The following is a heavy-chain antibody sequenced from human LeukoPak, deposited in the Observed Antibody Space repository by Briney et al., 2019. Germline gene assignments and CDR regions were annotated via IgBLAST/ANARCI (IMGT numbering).Heavy chain of an antibody. D-gene: IGHD3-22*01. J-gene: IGHJ5*02. CDR3: ARGDSSGYYYDA. V-gene: IGHV4-31*11. Sequence: SETLSLTCAVSGGSISGYFWSWIRQHPGKGLEWIGYIYYSGSTYYNPSLKSRVTISVDTSKNQFSLKLSSVTAADTAVYYCARGDSSGYYYDAWGQGTLVTVSS. CDR2: IYYSGST. CDR1: GGSISGYF.